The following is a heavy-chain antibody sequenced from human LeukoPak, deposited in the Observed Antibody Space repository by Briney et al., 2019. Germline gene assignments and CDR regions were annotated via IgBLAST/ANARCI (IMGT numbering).Heavy chain of an antibody. Sequence: PGGSLRLSCAASGFTFNSYPMGWVRQAPWERLQWVSGISDSGGNTYYADSVRGRFTISRDNSKNTLYLQMNSLRAEDTAVYYCARHRSSWLIDYWGQGTLVTVSS. CDR3: ARHRSSWLIDY. V-gene: IGHV3-23*01. D-gene: IGHD6-6*01. J-gene: IGHJ4*02. CDR2: ISDSGGNT. CDR1: GFTFNSYP.